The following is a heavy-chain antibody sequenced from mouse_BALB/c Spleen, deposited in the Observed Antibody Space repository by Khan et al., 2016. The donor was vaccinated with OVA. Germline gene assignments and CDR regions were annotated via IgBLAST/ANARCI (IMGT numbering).Heavy chain of an antibody. Sequence: VRLQQSGPELMKPGASVKISCKASGYSFTSYYIHWVMQSHGKSLEWIGYIDPFSDTTTYNQKFKGKATLTVDKSSSTAYIHLSNLTSEDSAVYYCTRHGYVAWFTYWSQGTLVTVSA. CDR2: IDPFSDTT. V-gene: IGHV1-31*01. CDR3: TRHGYVAWFTY. D-gene: IGHD2-2*01. J-gene: IGHJ3*01. CDR1: GYSFTSYY.